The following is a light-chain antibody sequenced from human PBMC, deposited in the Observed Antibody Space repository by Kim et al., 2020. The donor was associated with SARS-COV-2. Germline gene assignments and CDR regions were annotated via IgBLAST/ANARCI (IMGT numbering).Light chain of an antibody. CDR3: SSYAGTRSYV. CDR2: DVN. V-gene: IGLV2-14*03. CDR1: SSDVGAYNY. Sequence: QSALTQPASVSGSPGQSITISCTGTSSDVGAYNYVSWYQHQPGKAPKLMIFDVNNRPSGLSNRFSGSKSGNTASLTISGLQAEDEADYYCSSYAGTRSYVFGTGTKVTVL. J-gene: IGLJ1*01.